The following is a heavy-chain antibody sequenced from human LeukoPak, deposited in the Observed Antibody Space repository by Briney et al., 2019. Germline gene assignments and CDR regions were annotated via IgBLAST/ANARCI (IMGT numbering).Heavy chain of an antibody. CDR3: AQDKGGSSWYYLDS. CDR2: ISGDGGST. J-gene: IGHJ4*02. CDR1: GFXFDYYA. Sequence: GGSLRLSCAASGFXFDYYAMHWVRQAPGKGLEWVSLISGDGGSTYYTDSVKGRFTISRDNSKNSLYLQMNSLRTEDTALYYCAQDKGGSSWYYLDSWGQGTLVTVSS. V-gene: IGHV3-43*02. D-gene: IGHD6-13*01.